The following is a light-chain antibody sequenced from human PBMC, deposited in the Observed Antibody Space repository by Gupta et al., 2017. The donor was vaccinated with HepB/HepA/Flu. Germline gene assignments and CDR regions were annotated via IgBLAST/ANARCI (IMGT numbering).Light chain of an antibody. Sequence: IVFTQSPATLSLSPGERATLSCRASQSVSSYLAWYQQKPGQAPRLLIYDASNRATGIPARFSGSGSGTDFTLTISSLEPEDFAVYYCQQRSNWPTTFGPGTKVDIK. CDR1: QSVSSY. CDR2: DAS. J-gene: IGKJ3*01. CDR3: QQRSNWPTT. V-gene: IGKV3-11*01.